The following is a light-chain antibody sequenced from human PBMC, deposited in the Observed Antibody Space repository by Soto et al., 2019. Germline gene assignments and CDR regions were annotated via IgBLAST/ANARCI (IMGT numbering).Light chain of an antibody. CDR1: SSDVGGYNY. Sequence: QSALTQPPSASGSPGQSVTISCTGTSSDVGGYNYVSWYQQHPGKAPKLMISEVSKRPSGVPDRFSGSKSGNTASLTVYGLQAEDEADYYCSSYADSIVLFGGGTKVTVL. J-gene: IGLJ2*01. CDR2: EVS. CDR3: SSYADSIVL. V-gene: IGLV2-8*01.